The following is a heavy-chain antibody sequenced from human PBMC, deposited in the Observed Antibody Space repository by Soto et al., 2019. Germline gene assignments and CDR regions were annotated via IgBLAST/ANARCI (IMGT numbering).Heavy chain of an antibody. Sequence: SVKVSCKASGFTFTSSAVQWVRQARGQRLEWIGWIVVGSGNTNYAQRFQERVTITRDMSTSTAYMELSSLRSEDTAVYYCAAVPVVVVVTRHFYYYYGMDVWGQGTTVTVSS. D-gene: IGHD2-15*01. CDR1: GFTFTSSA. CDR3: AAVPVVVVVTRHFYYYYGMDV. J-gene: IGHJ6*02. CDR2: IVVGSGNT. V-gene: IGHV1-58*01.